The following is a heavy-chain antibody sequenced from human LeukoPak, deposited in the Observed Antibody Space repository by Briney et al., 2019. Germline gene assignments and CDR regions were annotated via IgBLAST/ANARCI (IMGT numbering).Heavy chain of an antibody. Sequence: ASVKVYCEASGYTFSGFYVHWVRQAPGQGLEWMGIIKVSGGRTEYAQKFQGRVTVTRDMSTSTVYMELNNLRSEDTAVYYCAREPPESYYFDNWGQGTLVTVSS. CDR3: AREPPESYYFDN. V-gene: IGHV1-46*01. CDR1: GYTFSGFY. J-gene: IGHJ4*02. CDR2: IKVSGGRT.